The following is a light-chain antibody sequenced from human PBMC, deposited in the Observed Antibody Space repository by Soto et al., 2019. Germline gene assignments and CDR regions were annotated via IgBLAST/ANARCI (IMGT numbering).Light chain of an antibody. V-gene: IGKV1-5*01. J-gene: IGKJ1*01. Sequence: DVQMTQSPSTLSASVGDRVTITCRASQTISNWLAWYQQRPGKAPQLLISDASRLESGVPSRFSGSGSGTEFTLTISSLQPDDSATYYCQQYKIDSPRPFGQGPK. CDR2: DAS. CDR3: QQYKIDSPRP. CDR1: QTISNW.